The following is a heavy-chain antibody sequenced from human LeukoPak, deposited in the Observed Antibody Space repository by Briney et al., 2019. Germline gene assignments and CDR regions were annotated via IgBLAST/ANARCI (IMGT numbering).Heavy chain of an antibody. CDR2: ISYDGSNK. CDR3: ARGGDGYYL. V-gene: IGHV3-30-3*01. Sequence: GRSLRLSCAASGFTFSSYAMHWVRQAPGKGLEWVAVISYDGSNKYYADSVKGRFTISRDNAKNTLYLQMNSLRVEDTAVYYCARGGDGYYLWGQGTLVTVSS. CDR1: GFTFSSYA. D-gene: IGHD3-22*01. J-gene: IGHJ5*02.